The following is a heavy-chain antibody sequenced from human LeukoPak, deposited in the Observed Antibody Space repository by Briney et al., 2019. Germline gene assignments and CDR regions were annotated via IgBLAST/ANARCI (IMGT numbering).Heavy chain of an antibody. CDR1: GFTFSTYG. V-gene: IGHV3-30*18. J-gene: IGHJ4*02. CDR3: AKEFNRGLPDY. D-gene: IGHD2-21*01. Sequence: GGSLRLSCAAPGFTFSTYGMHWVRQAPGKGLEWVAVISYDGSNEYYADSVKGRFTISRDNSKNTLYLQMSSLRAEDTAVYYCAKEFNRGLPDYWGQGTPVTVPS. CDR2: ISYDGSNE.